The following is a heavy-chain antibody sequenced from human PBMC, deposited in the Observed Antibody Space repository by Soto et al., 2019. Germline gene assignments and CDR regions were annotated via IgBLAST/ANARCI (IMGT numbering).Heavy chain of an antibody. Sequence: QVQLVQSGAEVKKPESSVKVSCKASGGTFSSYSINWVRQAPGQGLEWMGEIIPIFGTANYAQKFQGRVTITADESTSTAYMELSSLRSEATAVYYCARDGGRHSGGIDYWGQGTLVTVSS. D-gene: IGHD1-26*01. V-gene: IGHV1-69*01. CDR1: GGTFSSYS. J-gene: IGHJ4*02. CDR3: ARDGGRHSGGIDY. CDR2: IIPIFGTA.